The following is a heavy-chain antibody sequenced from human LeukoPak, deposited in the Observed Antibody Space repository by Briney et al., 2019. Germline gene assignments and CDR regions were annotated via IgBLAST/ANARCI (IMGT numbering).Heavy chain of an antibody. CDR1: GYTFTSYY. CDR2: INPNSGGT. D-gene: IGHD2-15*01. V-gene: IGHV1-2*02. J-gene: IGHJ4*02. Sequence: GASVKVSCKASGYTFTSYYMHWVRQAPGQGLEWMGWINPNSGGTNYAQKFQGRVTMTRDTSISTAYMELSRLRSDDTAVYYCARVSCSGGSCYSLSIWGQGTLVTVSS. CDR3: ARVSCSGGSCYSLSI.